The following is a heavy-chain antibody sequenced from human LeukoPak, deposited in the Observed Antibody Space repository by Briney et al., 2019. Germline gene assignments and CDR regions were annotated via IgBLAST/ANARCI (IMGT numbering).Heavy chain of an antibody. CDR2: IGGSGDST. CDR3: AKDLGSSWYTNWFDP. Sequence: GGSLRLSCAASGFTFSNSVMGWVRQAPGKGLEWVSAIGGSGDSTYYTDSVTGRFTISRDNSKNTLYLQMNSLRAEDTAVYYCAKDLGSSWYTNWFDPWGQGTLVTVSS. J-gene: IGHJ5*02. CDR1: GFTFSNSV. D-gene: IGHD6-13*01. V-gene: IGHV3-23*01.